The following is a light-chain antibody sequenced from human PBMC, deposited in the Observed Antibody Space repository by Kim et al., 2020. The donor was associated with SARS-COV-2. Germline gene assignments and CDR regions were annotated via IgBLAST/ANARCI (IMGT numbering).Light chain of an antibody. CDR3: QHYNGYPWT. Sequence: SASVGDSVTITCRASRTINTYLAWYQHKPGKAPKLLIYEASSLEGGVPSRFSGSGSGTEFTLTISSLQPDDFATYYCQHYNGYPWTFGQGTKLEI. CDR1: RTINTY. J-gene: IGKJ2*02. CDR2: EAS. V-gene: IGKV1-5*03.